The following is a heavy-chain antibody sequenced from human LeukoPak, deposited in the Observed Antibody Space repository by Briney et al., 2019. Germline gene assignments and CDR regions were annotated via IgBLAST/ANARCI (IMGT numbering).Heavy chain of an antibody. D-gene: IGHD2-15*01. V-gene: IGHV1-8*02. CDR2: MNPNSGNT. CDR3: ARLGYCSGGSCPPYYYYGMDV. J-gene: IGHJ6*02. Sequence: ASVKVSCKASGYTFTSYGINWVRQSTGQGLEWMGWMNPNSGNTGYAQKFQGRVTMTRNTSISTAYMELSSLRSEDTAVYYCARLGYCSGGSCPPYYYYGMDVWGQGTTVTVSS. CDR1: GYTFTSYG.